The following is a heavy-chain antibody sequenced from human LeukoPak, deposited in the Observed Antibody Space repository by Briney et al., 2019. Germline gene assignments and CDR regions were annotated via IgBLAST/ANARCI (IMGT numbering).Heavy chain of an antibody. CDR2: ISGSGNST. CDR1: GFTFNNYA. CDR3: AKNASCSWYAAFDY. Sequence: GGSLRLSCAASGFTFNNYAMIWVRQAPGKGLEWVSAISGSGNSTDYADSVKGRFTISRDNSKNTLYLQMNSLRAEDTDVYYCAKNASCSWYAAFDYWGRGTLVTVSS. V-gene: IGHV3-23*01. D-gene: IGHD6-13*01. J-gene: IGHJ4*01.